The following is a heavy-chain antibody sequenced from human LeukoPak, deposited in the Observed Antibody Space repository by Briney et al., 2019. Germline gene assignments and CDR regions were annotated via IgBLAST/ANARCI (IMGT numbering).Heavy chain of an antibody. Sequence: PGGSLRLSCAASGFTFSSYSMNWVRQAPGKGLEWVSYISSSGSTIYYADSVKGRFTISRDNAKNSLYLQMNSLRAEDTAVYYCARDYPDYGDYDDAFDIWGQGTMVTVSS. J-gene: IGHJ3*02. D-gene: IGHD4-17*01. CDR2: ISSSGSTI. V-gene: IGHV3-48*04. CDR3: ARDYPDYGDYDDAFDI. CDR1: GFTFSSYS.